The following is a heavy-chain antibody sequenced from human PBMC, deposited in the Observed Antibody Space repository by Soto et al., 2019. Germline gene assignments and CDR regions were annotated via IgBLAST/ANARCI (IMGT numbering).Heavy chain of an antibody. Sequence: GGSLRLSCAISGFSVSSNYLSWVRQAPGKGLEWVSVHYSGGSTYYEDSVQGRFTISRDKSNNTLYLQMRRVRAEDTAVYFCARHRHPRGTVGATSPLDPWGQGTQVTVSS. CDR2: HYSGGST. J-gene: IGHJ5*02. D-gene: IGHD1-26*01. CDR3: ARHRHPRGTVGATSPLDP. V-gene: IGHV3-53*01. CDR1: GFSVSSNY.